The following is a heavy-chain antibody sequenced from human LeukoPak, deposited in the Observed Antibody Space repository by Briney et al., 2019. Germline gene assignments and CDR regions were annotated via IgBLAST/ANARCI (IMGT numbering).Heavy chain of an antibody. CDR1: GFTFSSYG. V-gene: IGHV3-30*18. Sequence: PGGSLRLSCAASGFTFSSYGMHWVRQAPGKGLEWVAVISYDGSNKYYADSVKGRFTISRDNSKNTLYLQMNSLRAEDTAVYYCAKSGGVVVVPADYSDYWGQGTLVTVSS. CDR3: AKSGGVVVVPADYSDY. J-gene: IGHJ4*02. D-gene: IGHD2-2*01. CDR2: ISYDGSNK.